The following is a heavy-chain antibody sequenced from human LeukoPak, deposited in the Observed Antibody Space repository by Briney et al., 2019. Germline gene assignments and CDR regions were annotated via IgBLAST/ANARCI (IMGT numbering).Heavy chain of an antibody. CDR3: ARVERVWDYVWGSYRSAPFDY. J-gene: IGHJ4*02. CDR2: IYYSGST. D-gene: IGHD3-16*02. CDR1: GGSISSGGYY. V-gene: IGHV4-31*03. Sequence: SQTLSLTCTVSGGSISSGGYYWSWIRQHPGKGLEWIGYIYYSGSTYYNPSLKSRVTISVDTSKNQFSLKLSSVTAADTAVYYCARVERVWDYVWGSYRSAPFDYWSQGTLVTVSS.